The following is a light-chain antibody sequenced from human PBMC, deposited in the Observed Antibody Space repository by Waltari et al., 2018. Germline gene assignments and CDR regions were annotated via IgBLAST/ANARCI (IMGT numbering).Light chain of an antibody. V-gene: IGLV2-14*03. CDR1: SSDVGGYNF. CDR2: YVN. CDR3: SSYTSSTSVV. Sequence: QSALTQPASVSGSPGQSITISCTGTSSDVGGYNFVSWYQHHPCKAPNLLIYYVNNRPSGVSDRFSGSKSGNTASLTISGLQAEDEADYYCSSYTSSTSVVFGGGTQLTVL. J-gene: IGLJ2*01.